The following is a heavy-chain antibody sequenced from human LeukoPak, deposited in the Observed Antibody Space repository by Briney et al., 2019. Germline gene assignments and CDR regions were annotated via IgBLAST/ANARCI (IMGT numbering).Heavy chain of an antibody. J-gene: IGHJ4*02. CDR2: IYTSGST. Sequence: SETLSLTCTVSGGSISSYYWSWIRQPPGKGLEWIGYIYTSGSTNYNSSLKSRVTISVDTSKNQFSLKLSSVTAADTAVYYCARRATIFGVVIHNYFDYWGQGTLVTVSS. V-gene: IGHV4-4*09. D-gene: IGHD3-3*01. CDR1: GGSISSYY. CDR3: ARRATIFGVVIHNYFDY.